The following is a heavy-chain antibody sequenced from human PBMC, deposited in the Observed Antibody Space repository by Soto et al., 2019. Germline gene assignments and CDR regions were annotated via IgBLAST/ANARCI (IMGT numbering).Heavy chain of an antibody. V-gene: IGHV1-69*13. J-gene: IGHJ6*02. Sequence: ASVKVSCKASGGTFSSYAISWVRQAPGQGLEWMGGIIPIFGTANYAQKFQGRVTITADESTSTAYMELSSLRSEDTAVYYCASKNYYYGSGSLQHYYYGMDVWGQGTTVTVSS. CDR3: ASKNYYYGSGSLQHYYYGMDV. CDR1: GGTFSSYA. CDR2: IIPIFGTA. D-gene: IGHD3-10*01.